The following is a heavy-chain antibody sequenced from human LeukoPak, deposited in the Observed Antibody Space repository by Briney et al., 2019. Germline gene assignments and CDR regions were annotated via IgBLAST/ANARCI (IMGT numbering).Heavy chain of an antibody. CDR1: GGSISSSSYY. CDR3: ARVDWGPHWYFHL. V-gene: IGHV4-39*01. J-gene: IGHJ2*01. D-gene: IGHD7-27*01. Sequence: PSETLSLTCTVSGGSISSSSYYWGWIRQPPGKGLEWIGSIYYSGSTYYNPSLKSRVTISVHTSKNQFSLELSSVTAADTAVYYCARVDWGPHWYFHLWGRGTLVTVSS. CDR2: IYYSGST.